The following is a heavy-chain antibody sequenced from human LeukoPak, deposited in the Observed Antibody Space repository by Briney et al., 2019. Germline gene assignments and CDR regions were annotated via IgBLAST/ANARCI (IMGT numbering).Heavy chain of an antibody. D-gene: IGHD4-23*01. CDR2: INPSGGST. CDR1: GYTFTSYH. J-gene: IGHJ4*02. V-gene: IGHV1-46*01. CDR3: ASGQVVTRQPAFDY. Sequence: GASVKVSCKASGYTFTSYHMHWVRQAPGQGLEWMGIINPSGGSTSYAQKFQGRVTMARDTSTSTVYMELSSLRSEDTGVYYCASGQVVTRQPAFDYWGQGTLVTVSS.